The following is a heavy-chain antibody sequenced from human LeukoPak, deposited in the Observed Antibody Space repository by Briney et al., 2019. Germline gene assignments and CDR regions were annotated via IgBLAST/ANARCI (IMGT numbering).Heavy chain of an antibody. CDR1: GYTFTGYY. D-gene: IGHD6-13*01. CDR3: ARRYSNDDAFDI. CDR2: INPNSGDT. V-gene: IGHV1-2*02. J-gene: IGHJ3*02. Sequence: ASVTVSCKASGYTFTGYYMNWLRQAPGQGLEWMGWINPNSGDTNYAQRFQGRVTMTRDTSITTAYMELSRLRSDDTAVYYCARRYSNDDAFDIWGQGTMVTVSS.